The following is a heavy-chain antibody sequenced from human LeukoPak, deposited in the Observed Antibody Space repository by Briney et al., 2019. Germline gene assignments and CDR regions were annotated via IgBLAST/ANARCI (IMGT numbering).Heavy chain of an antibody. CDR2: ISAYNGNT. Sequence: ASVKVSCKASGYTFTSYYMHWVRQAPGQGLQWMGWISAYNGNTNYAQKLQGRVTMTTDTSTSTAYMELRSLRSDDTAVYYCARVAPTGRLYSGSYFGYWGQGTLVTVSS. CDR3: ARVAPTGRLYSGSYFGY. CDR1: GYTFTSYY. J-gene: IGHJ4*02. V-gene: IGHV1-18*04. D-gene: IGHD1-26*01.